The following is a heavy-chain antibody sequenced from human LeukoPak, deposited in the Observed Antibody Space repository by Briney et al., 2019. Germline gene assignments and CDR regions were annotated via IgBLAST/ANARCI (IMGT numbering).Heavy chain of an antibody. D-gene: IGHD3-16*01. CDR1: GFTFSFYT. J-gene: IGHJ5*02. V-gene: IGHV3-64*01. CDR2: ISTNGDST. Sequence: PGGSLRLSCAASGFTFSFYTMHWVRQAPGKGLESVSAISTNGDSTYYVNSVKDRFTISRDNSMNTLYLQMGSLRVEDMAVYYCAREVDGGFDPWGQGTLVTVSS. CDR3: AREVDGGFDP.